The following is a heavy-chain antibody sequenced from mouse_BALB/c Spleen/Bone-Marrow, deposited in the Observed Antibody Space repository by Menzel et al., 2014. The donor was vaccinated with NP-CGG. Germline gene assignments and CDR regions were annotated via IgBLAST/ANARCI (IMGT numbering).Heavy chain of an antibody. Sequence: QVQLQQSGAELVRPGASVALSCKASGYTFTDYEMHWVKQTPVHGLEWIGAIDPETGGTAHNQKFKGKATLTADKSSSTAYMELRSLTSEDSAVYYCTRSLYGNYVMDFWGQGTSVTVSS. CDR1: GYTFTDYE. V-gene: IGHV1-15*01. CDR2: IDPETGGT. J-gene: IGHJ4*01. CDR3: TRSLYGNYVMDF. D-gene: IGHD2-1*01.